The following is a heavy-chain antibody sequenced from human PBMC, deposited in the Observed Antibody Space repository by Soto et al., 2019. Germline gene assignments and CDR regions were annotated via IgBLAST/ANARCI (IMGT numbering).Heavy chain of an antibody. CDR3: ARGRGYDFWSGYLPFDP. J-gene: IGHJ5*02. D-gene: IGHD3-3*01. CDR2: INHSGST. Sequence: SETLSLTCAVYGGSFSGYYWSWIRQPPGKGLEWIGEINHSGSTNYNPSLKSRVTISVDTSKNQFSLKLSSVTAADTAVYYCARGRGYDFWSGYLPFDPWGQGTLVTVSS. V-gene: IGHV4-34*01. CDR1: GGSFSGYY.